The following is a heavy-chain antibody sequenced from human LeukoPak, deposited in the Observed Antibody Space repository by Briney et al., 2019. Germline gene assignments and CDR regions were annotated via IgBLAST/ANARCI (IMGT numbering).Heavy chain of an antibody. CDR2: ISYDGSNK. CDR1: GFTFSSYG. CDR3: AKCSGSSRRYYYYGMDV. Sequence: GGSLRLSCVASGFTFSSYGMHWVRQAPGKGLEGVAVISYDGSNKYYADSVKGRFTISRDNSKNTLYLQMNSLRAEDTAVYYCAKCSGSSRRYYYYGMDVWGQGTTVTVSS. J-gene: IGHJ6*02. D-gene: IGHD2-15*01. V-gene: IGHV3-30*18.